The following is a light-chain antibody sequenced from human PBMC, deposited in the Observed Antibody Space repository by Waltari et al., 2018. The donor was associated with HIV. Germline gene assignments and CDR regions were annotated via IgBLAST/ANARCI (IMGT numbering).Light chain of an antibody. Sequence: SYILIQPPSVSVAPGETARLTCRGDSIGDKSVQWYQQMPGQAPVLVMFYDGSRPSGVPERFFGSNSVQTATLTISRVELGDEADYYCQVWDSSTDHVVFGGGTKLTVL. CDR1: SIGDKS. CDR3: QVWDSSTDHVV. V-gene: IGLV3-21*04. J-gene: IGLJ2*01. CDR2: YDG.